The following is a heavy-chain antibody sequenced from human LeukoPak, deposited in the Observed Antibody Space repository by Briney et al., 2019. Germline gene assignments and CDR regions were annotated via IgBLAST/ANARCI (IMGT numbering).Heavy chain of an antibody. V-gene: IGHV3-53*01. CDR3: ARGRYEFSAGMDA. D-gene: IGHD5-12*01. J-gene: IGHJ6*02. CDR2: IYSAGNT. Sequence: GGSLRLFCAVSGFTVSSNYMSWVRQAPGKGLEWVSVIYSAGNTNHADSVRGRFTISRDNSKNTLYLQMNSLRVEDTAVYYCARGRYEFSAGMDAWGQGTTVTVSS. CDR1: GFTVSSNY.